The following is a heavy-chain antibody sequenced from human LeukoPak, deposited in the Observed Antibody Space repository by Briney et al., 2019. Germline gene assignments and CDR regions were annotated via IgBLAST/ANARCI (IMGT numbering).Heavy chain of an antibody. J-gene: IGHJ6*02. V-gene: IGHV3-7*03. CDR3: ARGGGLDL. CDR2: INHNGNVN. D-gene: IGHD3-16*01. CDR1: GFTFSSYW. Sequence: QSGGSLRLSCAASGFTFSSYWMNWARQAPGKGLEWVASINHNGNVNYYVDSVKGRFTISRDNAKNSLYLQMSNLRAEDTAVYFCARGGGLDLWGQGATVTVSS.